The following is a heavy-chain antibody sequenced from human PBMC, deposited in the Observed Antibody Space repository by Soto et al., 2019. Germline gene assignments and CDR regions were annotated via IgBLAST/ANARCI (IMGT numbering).Heavy chain of an antibody. CDR1: GYTFTSYY. V-gene: IGHV1-46*01. J-gene: IGHJ4*02. Sequence: ASVKVSCKASGYTFTSYYMHWVRQAPGQGLEWMGIINPSGGSTSYAQKFQGRVTMTRDTSTSTVYMELSSLRSEDTAVYYCARDHGGYYDSSGYRFDYWGQGTLVTVSS. D-gene: IGHD3-22*01. CDR3: ARDHGGYYDSSGYRFDY. CDR2: INPSGGST.